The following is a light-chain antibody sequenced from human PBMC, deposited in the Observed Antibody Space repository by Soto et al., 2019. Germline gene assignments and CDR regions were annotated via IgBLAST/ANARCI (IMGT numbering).Light chain of an antibody. CDR1: QTISSW. Sequence: DIQMTQSPSTRSGSVGDRVTITCRASQTISSWLAWYQQKPGKAPDLLIYSASTLQSGVPSRFSGSGSETVFSLTIRALQPEDFATYYCQQLSRYPLTFGGGTKVDI. J-gene: IGKJ4*01. CDR2: SAS. V-gene: IGKV1-9*01. CDR3: QQLSRYPLT.